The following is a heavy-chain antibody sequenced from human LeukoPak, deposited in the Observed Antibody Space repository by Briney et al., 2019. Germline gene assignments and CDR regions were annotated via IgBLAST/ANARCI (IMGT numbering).Heavy chain of an antibody. CDR2: ISAYNGST. CDR3: AAVIVVESFDP. CDR1: GYTFTSYG. J-gene: IGHJ5*02. Sequence: ASVKVSCKASGYTFTSYGISWVRQAPGQGLEWVGWISAYNGSTNYAQKLQGRVTMTTDTSTSTAYMELRSLRSDDTAVYYCAAVIVVESFDPWGQGTLVTVSS. D-gene: IGHD2-15*01. V-gene: IGHV1-18*01.